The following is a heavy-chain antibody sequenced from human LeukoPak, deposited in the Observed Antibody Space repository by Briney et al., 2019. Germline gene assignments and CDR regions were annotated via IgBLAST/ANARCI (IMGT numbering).Heavy chain of an antibody. V-gene: IGHV3-74*01. D-gene: IGHD1-7*01. CDR2: INTDGSST. J-gene: IGHJ3*02. Sequence: PGGSLRLSCAASGFTFSSYWMHWVRQAPGKGLVWVSRINTDGSSTTYADSVKGRFTISRDNSKNTLYLEMNRLRAEDTAVYYCAKRTGTETTGRAFDIWGQGTIVTVSS. CDR3: AKRTGTETTGRAFDI. CDR1: GFTFSSYW.